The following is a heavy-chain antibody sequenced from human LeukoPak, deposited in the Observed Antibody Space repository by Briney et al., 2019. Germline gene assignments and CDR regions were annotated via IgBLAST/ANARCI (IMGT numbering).Heavy chain of an antibody. CDR2: ITWDGGTS. CDR3: EKDWIYQASGNYYKGFFNT. J-gene: IGHJ5*02. CDR1: GVGFDAYT. Sequence: GGSLRLSCTASGVGFDAYTMHWVRQAPGEGLEWVSLITWDGGTSYYGDSVKGRFTISRDNSKNSLYLRMSSLRTEDTAVYYCEKDWIYQASGNYYKGFFNTWGQGTRSPSPQ. V-gene: IGHV3-43*01. D-gene: IGHD3-10*01.